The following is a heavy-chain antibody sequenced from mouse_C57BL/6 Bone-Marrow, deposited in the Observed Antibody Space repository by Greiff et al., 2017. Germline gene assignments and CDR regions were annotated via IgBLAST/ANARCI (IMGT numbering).Heavy chain of an antibody. Sequence: EVQVVESGGDLVKPGGSLKLSCAASGFTFSSYGMSWVRQTPDKRLEWVATISSGGSYTYYPDSVKGRFTISRDNAKNTLYLQMSSLKSEDTAMYYSARHSVFFDYWGQGTTLTVSS. CDR3: ARHSVFFDY. CDR2: ISSGGSYT. CDR1: GFTFSSYG. V-gene: IGHV5-6*01. J-gene: IGHJ2*01.